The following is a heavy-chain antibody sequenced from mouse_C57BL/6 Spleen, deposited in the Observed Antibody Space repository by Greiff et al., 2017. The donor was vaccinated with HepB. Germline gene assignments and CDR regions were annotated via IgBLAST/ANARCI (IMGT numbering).Heavy chain of an antibody. CDR3: ARCGLHWYFDV. CDR2: IDPKSGGT. J-gene: IGHJ1*03. V-gene: IGHV1-72*01. Sequence: QVQLQQSGAELVKPGASVKLSCKASGYTFTSYWMHWVKQRPGRGLEWIGRIDPKSGGTKYNEKFKSKATLTVDKPSSTAYMQLSSLTSEDSAVYYCARCGLHWYFDVWGTGTTVTVSS. CDR1: GYTFTSYW. D-gene: IGHD3-1*01.